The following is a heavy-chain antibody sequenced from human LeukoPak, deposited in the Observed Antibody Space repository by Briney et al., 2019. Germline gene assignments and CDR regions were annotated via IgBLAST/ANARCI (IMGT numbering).Heavy chain of an antibody. CDR1: GGTFSSCT. J-gene: IGHJ3*02. D-gene: IGHD1-14*01. V-gene: IGHV1-69*02. CDR2: IIPILGIA. Sequence: SVKVSCKASGGTFSSCTISWVRQAPGQGLEWMGRIIPILGIANYAQKFQGRVTITADKSTSTAYMELSSLRSEDTAVYYCARPEGPGYDAFDIWGQGTMVTVSS. CDR3: ARPEGPGYDAFDI.